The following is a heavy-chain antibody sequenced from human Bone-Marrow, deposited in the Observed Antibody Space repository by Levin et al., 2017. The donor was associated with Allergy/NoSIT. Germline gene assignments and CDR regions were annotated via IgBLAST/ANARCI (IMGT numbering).Heavy chain of an antibody. D-gene: IGHD2-2*01. V-gene: IGHV4-39*01. Sequence: GSLRLSCAVSGGSISNTTCHWVWIRQPPGKGLEWIGNIYYSGSAHYTPSLKSRVTISVDTSKNQFSLKMTSVTATDTAVYYRARQHCSSTRCSTGWGGWFDPWGQGILVTVSS. CDR3: ARQHCSSTRCSTGWGGWFDP. CDR2: IYYSGSA. J-gene: IGHJ5*02. CDR1: GGSISNTTCH.